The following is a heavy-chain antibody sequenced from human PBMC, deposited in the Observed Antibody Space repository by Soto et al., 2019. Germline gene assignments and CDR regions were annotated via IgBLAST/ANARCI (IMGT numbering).Heavy chain of an antibody. Sequence: SVKVSCKASGGTFSSYAISWVRQAPGQGREWMGGIIPIFGTANYAQKFQGRVTITADESTSTAYMELSSLRSEDTAVYYCARDLTTVVTEGYDAFDIWGQGTMVTVSS. CDR3: ARDLTTVVTEGYDAFDI. CDR2: IIPIFGTA. CDR1: GGTFSSYA. V-gene: IGHV1-69*13. J-gene: IGHJ3*02. D-gene: IGHD4-17*01.